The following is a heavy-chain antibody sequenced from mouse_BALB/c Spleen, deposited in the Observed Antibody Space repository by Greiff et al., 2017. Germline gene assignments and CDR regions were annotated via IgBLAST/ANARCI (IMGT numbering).Heavy chain of an antibody. D-gene: IGHD6-5*01. J-gene: IGHJ4*01. CDR2: ISDGGSYT. CDR1: GFTFSDYY. CDR3: AALSSYYAMDY. Sequence: EVQLVESGGGLVKPGGSLKLSCAASGFTFSDYYMYWVRQTPEKRLEWVATISDGGSYTYYPDSVKGRFTISRDNAKNNLYLQMSSLKSEDTAMYYCAALSSYYAMDYWGQGTSVTVSS. V-gene: IGHV5-4*02.